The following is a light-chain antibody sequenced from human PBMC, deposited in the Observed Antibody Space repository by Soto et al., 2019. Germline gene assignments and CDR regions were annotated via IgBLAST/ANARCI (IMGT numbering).Light chain of an antibody. J-gene: IGKJ2*01. CDR2: DAS. Sequence: EIGLTQSPATLSLSPGERATLSCRASQSVSSYLDWYQQKPGQAPRLLIYDASNRATGIPARFSGSGSGTDFTLTISSLEPEDFAVYYCQQRSNWPYTFGQGTKLEIK. CDR3: QQRSNWPYT. V-gene: IGKV3-11*01. CDR1: QSVSSY.